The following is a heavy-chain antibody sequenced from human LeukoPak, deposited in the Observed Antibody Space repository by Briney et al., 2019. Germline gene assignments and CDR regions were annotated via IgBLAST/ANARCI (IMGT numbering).Heavy chain of an antibody. D-gene: IGHD6-13*01. J-gene: IGHJ2*01. CDR2: VYYSGST. V-gene: IGHV4-59*01. Sequence: SETLSLTCTVSGGSISSYYWQWLRQPLGNRLEWIGYVYYSGSTDYNPSLKSRVTISVDTSKNQFSLRLTSVTAADTAVYYCARGEPRIARPGAPPFDLWGRGTLVTVSS. CDR1: GGSISSYY. CDR3: ARGEPRIARPGAPPFDL.